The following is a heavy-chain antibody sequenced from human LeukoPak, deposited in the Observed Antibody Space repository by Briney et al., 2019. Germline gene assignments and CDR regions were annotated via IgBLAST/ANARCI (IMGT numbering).Heavy chain of an antibody. D-gene: IGHD6-13*01. J-gene: IGHJ4*02. CDR2: VYTSGST. Sequence: SETLSLTCTVSGGSISSYYWSWIRQPAGKGLEWIGRVYTSGSTNYNPSLKSRVTMSVDTSKNQFSLKLSSVTAADTAVYYCARFSSIAAAFDYWGQGTLVTVSS. V-gene: IGHV4-4*07. CDR1: GGSISSYY. CDR3: ARFSSIAAAFDY.